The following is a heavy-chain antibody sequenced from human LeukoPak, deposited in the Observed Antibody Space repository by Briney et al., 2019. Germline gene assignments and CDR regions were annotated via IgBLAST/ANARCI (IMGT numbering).Heavy chain of an antibody. CDR2: ITSGDRT. CDR3: AKGGRDVDY. V-gene: IGHV3-23*01. J-gene: IGHJ4*02. Sequence: PGGSLRLSCAASGFTFNSYSMSWVRQAPGKGLEWVSSITSGDRTFYADSVKGRFTISRDNPKNTLYLQMNSLGAEDTAVYYCAKGGRDVDYWGQGTPVTVSS. CDR1: GFTFNSYS.